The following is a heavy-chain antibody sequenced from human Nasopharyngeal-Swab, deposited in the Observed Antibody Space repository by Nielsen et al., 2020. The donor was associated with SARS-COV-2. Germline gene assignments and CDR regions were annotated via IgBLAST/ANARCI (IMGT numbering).Heavy chain of an antibody. V-gene: IGHV4-39*01. D-gene: IGHD6-13*01. Sequence: SETLSLTCTVSGGSISSSTYYWAWIRQPPGKGLEWIGSIYYGGSTYYNPSLKSRVTISVATSKNQFSLKLSSVTAADTAVYYCATLSSSWYEYYFDYWGQGTLVTVSS. CDR3: ATLSSSWYEYYFDY. CDR2: IYYGGST. CDR1: GGSISSSTYY. J-gene: IGHJ4*02.